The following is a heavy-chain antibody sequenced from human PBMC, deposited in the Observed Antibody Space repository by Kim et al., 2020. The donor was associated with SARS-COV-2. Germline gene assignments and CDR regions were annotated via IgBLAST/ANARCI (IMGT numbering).Heavy chain of an antibody. CDR2: ISNDGTKK. D-gene: IGHD5-12*01. Sequence: GGSLRLSCAASGFTFSSNALHWVRQAPGKGLEWVAVISNDGTKKYYADSVKGRFTISRDNSKNTVYLQMNSLRVEDTAVYYCARGSEYSGYDYWGVGAQCDYWGQGTLVTVSS. J-gene: IGHJ4*02. CDR1: GFTFSSNA. V-gene: IGHV3-30-3*01. CDR3: ARGSEYSGYDYWGVGAQCDY.